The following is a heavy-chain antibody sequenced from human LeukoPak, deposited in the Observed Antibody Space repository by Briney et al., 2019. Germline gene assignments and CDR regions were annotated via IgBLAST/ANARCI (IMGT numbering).Heavy chain of an antibody. V-gene: IGHV3-23*01. Sequence: GGSLRLSCPASGFTFSTYAMTWVRQAPGRGLEWVSTLSGSGANTYYADSVKGRFTISRDNSKNTLYLQMSSLRAEDTAVYYCAKGGYSSWFDPWGQGTLVTVSS. CDR3: AKGGYSSWFDP. CDR2: LSGSGANT. J-gene: IGHJ5*02. CDR1: GFTFSTYA. D-gene: IGHD2-2*03.